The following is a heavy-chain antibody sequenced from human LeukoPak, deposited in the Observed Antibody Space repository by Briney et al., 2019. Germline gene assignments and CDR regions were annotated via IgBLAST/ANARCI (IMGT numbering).Heavy chain of an antibody. CDR2: ISAYNGNT. CDR3: ARSITTYYYDSSGYSHFDY. D-gene: IGHD3-22*01. V-gene: IGHV1-18*01. CDR1: GYTFTSYG. Sequence: ASVKVSCKASGYTFTSYGISWVRQAPGQGLEWMGWISAYNGNTNYAQKLQSRVTMTTDTSTSTTYMELRSLTSDDPAVYYCARSITTYYYDSSGYSHFDYWGQGTLVTVSS. J-gene: IGHJ4*02.